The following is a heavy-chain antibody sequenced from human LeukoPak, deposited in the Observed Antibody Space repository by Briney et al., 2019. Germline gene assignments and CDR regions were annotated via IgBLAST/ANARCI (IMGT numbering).Heavy chain of an antibody. Sequence: SETLSLTCTVSGGSISSYYWSWIRQPAGKGLEWIGRIYSSGSTNYNPSLKSRVTMSLDTSNNQFSLKLSSVTAADTAVYYCARQTFGALYFDSWGQGTLVTVSS. CDR2: IYSSGST. CDR1: GGSISSYY. V-gene: IGHV4-4*07. J-gene: IGHJ4*02. CDR3: ARQTFGALYFDS. D-gene: IGHD3-10*01.